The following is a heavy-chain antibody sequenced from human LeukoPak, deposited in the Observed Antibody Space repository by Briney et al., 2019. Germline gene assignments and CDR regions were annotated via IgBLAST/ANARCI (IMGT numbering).Heavy chain of an antibody. D-gene: IGHD5-18*01. V-gene: IGHV1-18*01. CDR3: ASGGTVDTAMSLGY. CDR1: GYTFTSYG. Sequence: ASVRVSCKASGYTFTSYGISWVRQAPGKGLEWMGCISAYNGNTNYAQKLQGRVTMTTDTSTSTAYMELRSLRSDDTAVYYCASGGTVDTAMSLGYWGQGTLVTVSS. CDR2: ISAYNGNT. J-gene: IGHJ4*02.